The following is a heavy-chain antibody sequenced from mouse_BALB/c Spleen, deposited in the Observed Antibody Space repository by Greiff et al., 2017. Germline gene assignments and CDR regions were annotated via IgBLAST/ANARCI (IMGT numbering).Heavy chain of an antibody. CDR3: ARGDYYYAMDY. J-gene: IGHJ4*01. CDR2: ISYDGSN. D-gene: IGHD2-4*01. V-gene: IGHV3-6*02. Sequence: ESGPGLVKPSQSLSLTCSVTGYSITSGYYWNWIRQFPGNKLEWMGYISYDGSNKYNPSLKNRISITRDTSKNQFFLKLNSVTTEDTATYYCARGDYYYAMDYWGQGTSVTVSS. CDR1: GYSITSGYY.